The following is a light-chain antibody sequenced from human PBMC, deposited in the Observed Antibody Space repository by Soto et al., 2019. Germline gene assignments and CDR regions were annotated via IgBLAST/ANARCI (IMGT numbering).Light chain of an antibody. Sequence: QSALTQPASESGSPGQSITISCTGTSSDVGGYNYVSWYQQHPGKAPKLMIYDVSNRPSGVSNRFSGSKSGNTASLTISGLQAEDEADYYCSSYTSSSTLGFGTGTKLTVL. J-gene: IGLJ1*01. CDR2: DVS. CDR3: SSYTSSSTLG. V-gene: IGLV2-14*01. CDR1: SSDVGGYNY.